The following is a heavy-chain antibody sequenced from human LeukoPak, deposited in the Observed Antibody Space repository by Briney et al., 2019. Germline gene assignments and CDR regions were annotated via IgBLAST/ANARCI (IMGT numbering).Heavy chain of an antibody. CDR3: ARGARAGLDY. D-gene: IGHD6-13*01. CDR1: GGSFSGYY. Sequence: SETLSLTCAVYGGSFSGYYWSWIRQPPGKGLEWIGEINHSGSTNYNPSLKSRVTISVDTSKNQFSLKLSSVTAADTAVYYCARGARAGLDYWGQGTLVSVSS. V-gene: IGHV4-34*01. J-gene: IGHJ4*02. CDR2: INHSGST.